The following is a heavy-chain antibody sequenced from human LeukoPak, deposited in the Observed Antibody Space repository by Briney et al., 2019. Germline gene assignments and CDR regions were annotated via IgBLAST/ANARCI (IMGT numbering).Heavy chain of an antibody. CDR3: AKDSSAPRWLQLGQH. CDR2: ISGSGGST. CDR1: GFTFSSYA. D-gene: IGHD5-24*01. Sequence: GGSLRLSCAASGFTFSSYAMSWVRQAPGKGLEWVSAISGSGGSTYYADSVKGRFTISRDNSKNTLYLQMNSLRAEDTAVYYCAKDSSAPRWLQLGQHWGQGTLVTVSS. V-gene: IGHV3-23*01. J-gene: IGHJ1*01.